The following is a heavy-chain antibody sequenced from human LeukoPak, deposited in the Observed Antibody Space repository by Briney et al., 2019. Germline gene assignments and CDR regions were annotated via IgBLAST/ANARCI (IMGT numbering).Heavy chain of an antibody. CDR3: ATVDWGSSPN. Sequence: PGGSLRLSCAASGFTFSDHHMDWVRQAPGKGLEWIGRSKNKDYAYSTVYAASVKGRFTFSRDDPENSLYLQMNSLTTEDTAIYYCATVDWGSSPNWGQGSRVTVSS. CDR2: SKNKDYAYST. J-gene: IGHJ4*02. V-gene: IGHV3-72*01. CDR1: GFTFSDHH. D-gene: IGHD3-9*01.